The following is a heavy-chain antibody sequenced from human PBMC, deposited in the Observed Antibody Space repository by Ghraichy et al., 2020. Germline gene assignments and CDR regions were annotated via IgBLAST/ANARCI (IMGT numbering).Heavy chain of an antibody. CDR3: ARGRNYFDY. Sequence: SLNISCAASGFTFSDSYMTWIRQAPGKGLEWISYISSTSNTIHYADSVEGRFTISRDNAKNSLYLQMNSLRVEDTAVYYCARGRNYFDYWGQGTLVTVSS. CDR1: GFTFSDSY. V-gene: IGHV3-11*04. J-gene: IGHJ4*02. CDR2: ISSTSNTI.